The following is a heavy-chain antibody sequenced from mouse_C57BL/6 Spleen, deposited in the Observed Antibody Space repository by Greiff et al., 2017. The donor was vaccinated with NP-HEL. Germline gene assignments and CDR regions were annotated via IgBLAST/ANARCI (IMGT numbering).Heavy chain of an antibody. Sequence: QVQLKESGPGLLQSSQTLSLTCSFSGFSLSTSGMGVSWIRQPSGKGLEWLALIYWDDDKRYTPSLTSRLTISKDTYRNQVFHKITSVDTADTATYYWARREARDYFDYWGQGTTLTVSS. CDR3: ARREARDYFDY. CDR2: IYWDDDK. V-gene: IGHV8-12*01. CDR1: GFSLSTSGMG. J-gene: IGHJ2*01.